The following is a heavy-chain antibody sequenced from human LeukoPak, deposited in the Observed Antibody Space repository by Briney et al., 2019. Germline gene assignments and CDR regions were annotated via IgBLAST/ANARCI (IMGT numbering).Heavy chain of an antibody. CDR2: INSDGSST. V-gene: IGHV3-74*01. CDR3: ARGKVYSSPSNWFDP. D-gene: IGHD6-19*01. J-gene: IGHJ5*02. Sequence: GGSLGLSCAASGFTFSSYWMHWVRQAPGKGLVWVSRINSDGSSTSYADSVKGRFTISRDNAKNTLYLQMNSLRAEDTAVYYCARGKVYSSPSNWFDPWGQGTLVTVSS. CDR1: GFTFSSYW.